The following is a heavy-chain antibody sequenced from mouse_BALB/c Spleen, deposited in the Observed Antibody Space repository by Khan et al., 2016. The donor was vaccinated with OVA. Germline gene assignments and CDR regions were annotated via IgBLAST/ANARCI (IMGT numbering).Heavy chain of an antibody. CDR3: ARDYWDVFAY. D-gene: IGHD4-1*01. CDR2: IDPANGNT. J-gene: IGHJ3*01. Sequence: EVHLVESGAELVKPGASVKLSCTASGFNIKDTYMHWVKQRPEQGLAWIGRIDPANGNTKYDPKFQGKATITADTSSNTAYLQLSSLTSEDTAVYYGARDYWDVFAYWGQGTLVTVSA. CDR1: GFNIKDTY. V-gene: IGHV14-3*02.